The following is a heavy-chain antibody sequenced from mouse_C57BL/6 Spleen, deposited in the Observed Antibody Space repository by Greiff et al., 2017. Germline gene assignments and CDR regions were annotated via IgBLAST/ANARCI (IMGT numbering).Heavy chain of an antibody. Sequence: QVQLQQSGPELVKPGASVKISCKASGYAFSSSWMNWVKQRPGKGLEWIGRIYPGDGDTNYNGKFKGKATLTADKSSSTAYMQLSILTSEDSAVYCCARGKYDYGYDMDYWGQGTSVTVSS. CDR1: GYAFSSSW. D-gene: IGHD2-4*01. J-gene: IGHJ4*01. CDR2: IYPGDGDT. CDR3: ARGKYDYGYDMDY. V-gene: IGHV1-82*01.